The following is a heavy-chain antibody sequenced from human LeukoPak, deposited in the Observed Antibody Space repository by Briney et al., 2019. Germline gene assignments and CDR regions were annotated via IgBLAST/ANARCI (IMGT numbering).Heavy chain of an antibody. D-gene: IGHD5-24*01. CDR3: ARERLVDLATIFDY. CDR1: GGSISSNPYY. V-gene: IGHV4-61*05. CDR2: TYYRGSS. Sequence: PSETLSLTCTVSGGSISSNPYYWGWIRQPPGKGLEWIGYTYYRGSSSFNPSLRSRVTISVDMSKNQVSLKLTSVTAADTAVYYCARERLVDLATIFDYWGQGALVTVSS. J-gene: IGHJ4*02.